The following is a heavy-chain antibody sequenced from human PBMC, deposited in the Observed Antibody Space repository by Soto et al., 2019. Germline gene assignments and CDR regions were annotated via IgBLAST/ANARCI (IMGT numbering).Heavy chain of an antibody. Sequence: SETLSLTCTVSGTSISSYYWSWIRQPAGKGLEWIGRIYNGLNTNYNPALKSRVTMSVDTSKNQFSLNLTSVTAADTAVYYCARVVTNWFDPWGQGTLVTVSS. V-gene: IGHV4-4*07. CDR1: GTSISSYY. D-gene: IGHD2-21*01. J-gene: IGHJ5*02. CDR3: ARVVTNWFDP. CDR2: IYNGLNT.